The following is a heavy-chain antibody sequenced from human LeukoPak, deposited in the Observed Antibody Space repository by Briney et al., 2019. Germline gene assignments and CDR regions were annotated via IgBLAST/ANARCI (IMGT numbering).Heavy chain of an antibody. J-gene: IGHJ4*02. CDR1: GFTFSSYE. D-gene: IGHD6-19*01. CDR2: IKQDGSEE. Sequence: GGSLRLSCAASGFTFSSYEMNWVRQAPGKGLEWVATIKQDGSEEKYVDSVKGRFTVSRDNAKNSIYLQMNSLRVEDSAFYFCARLESSGWFRFDSWGQGSLVSVSS. CDR3: ARLESSGWFRFDS. V-gene: IGHV3-7*01.